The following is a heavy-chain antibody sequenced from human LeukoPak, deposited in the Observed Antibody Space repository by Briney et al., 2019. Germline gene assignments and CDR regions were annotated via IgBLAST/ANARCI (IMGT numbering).Heavy chain of an antibody. V-gene: IGHV4-59*10. CDR3: ASRYCSGGSCYSGLNYYYYMDV. Sequence: SESLSPTCAVYGGSISSYYWSWIRQPAWKGLEWIGRIYTSGSTKYNPSLKSSVTLSVDTSKNQFSLKLSSVTAADTAVYYCASRYCSGGSCYSGLNYYYYMDVWGKGTTVTVSS. CDR1: GGSISSYY. J-gene: IGHJ6*03. D-gene: IGHD2-15*01. CDR2: IYTSGST.